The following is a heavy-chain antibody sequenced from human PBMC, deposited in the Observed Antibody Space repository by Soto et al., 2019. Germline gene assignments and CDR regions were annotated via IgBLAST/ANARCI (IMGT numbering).Heavy chain of an antibody. CDR2: IDQHGTEE. J-gene: IGHJ4*01. V-gene: IGHV3-7*01. CDR3: ETGPLEY. Sequence: EGQLVESGGGLVQPGGSLRLSCAASGFNFSRYWMNWVRQAPGKGLEWVANIDQHGTEEYYVDSMEGRFTISRDNAKNSVFLQMNGLRVEDTAVYYCETGPLEYWGHGILVTVSS. CDR1: GFNFSRYW.